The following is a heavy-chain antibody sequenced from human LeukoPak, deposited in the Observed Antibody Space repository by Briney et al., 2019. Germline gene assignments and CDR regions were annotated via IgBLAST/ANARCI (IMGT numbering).Heavy chain of an antibody. CDR3: AGLLSDKRGFGY. V-gene: IGHV4-39*01. D-gene: IGHD2/OR15-2a*01. Sequence: PETLSLTCTVSGGAISTNGYYWGWIRQPPGKGLEWIGSLYHLGSTYYNASLKSRVTMSVDTSQNQFSLRLISVTAADTAVYYCAGLLSDKRGFGYWGQGTLVTVSS. CDR2: LYHLGST. CDR1: GGAISTNGYY. J-gene: IGHJ4*02.